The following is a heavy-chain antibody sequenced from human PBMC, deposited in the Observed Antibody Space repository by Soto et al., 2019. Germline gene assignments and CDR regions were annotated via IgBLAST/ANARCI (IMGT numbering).Heavy chain of an antibody. CDR1: GFRFSDYY. CDR3: ARRSYYDSSGYEYYFDY. V-gene: IGHV3-11*01. CDR2: ISSSGSTI. D-gene: IGHD3-22*01. Sequence: GGSLRLSCAASGFRFSDYYMRWIRQAPGKGLEWVSYISSSGSTIYYADSVKGRFTISRDNAKNLLYLQMNSLRAEDTAVYYCARRSYYDSSGYEYYFDYWGQGTLVTVSS. J-gene: IGHJ4*02.